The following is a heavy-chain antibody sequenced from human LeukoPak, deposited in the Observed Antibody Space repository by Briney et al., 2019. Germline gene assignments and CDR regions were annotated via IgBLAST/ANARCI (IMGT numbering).Heavy chain of an antibody. D-gene: IGHD3-16*01. J-gene: IGHJ2*01. Sequence: GGSLRLSCAASGYTFYNYAVTWVGQAPGEGLEWVSSISHDGASTHYADSVKGRFTISRDNSKNTVFLQMDSLRAEDTAVYFCAKYGSGQLWLLGWYFDFWGRGTLVSVSS. V-gene: IGHV3-23*01. CDR2: ISHDGAST. CDR1: GYTFYNYA. CDR3: AKYGSGQLWLLGWYFDF.